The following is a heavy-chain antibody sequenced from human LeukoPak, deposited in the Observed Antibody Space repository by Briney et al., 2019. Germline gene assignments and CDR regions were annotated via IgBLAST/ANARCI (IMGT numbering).Heavy chain of an antibody. J-gene: IGHJ5*02. CDR2: IYYSGST. D-gene: IGHD1/OR15-1a*01. CDR3: ARKKTVQGGTWNWFDP. Sequence: SETLSLTCTVSGGSISSYYWSWIRQPPGKGQEWIGYIYYSGSTNYNPSLKSRVTISVDTSKNQFSLKLSSVTAADTAVYYCARKKTVQGGTWNWFDPWGQGALVTVSS. CDR1: GGSISSYY. V-gene: IGHV4-59*08.